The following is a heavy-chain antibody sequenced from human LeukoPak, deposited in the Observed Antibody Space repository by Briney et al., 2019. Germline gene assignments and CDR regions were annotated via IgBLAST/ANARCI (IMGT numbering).Heavy chain of an antibody. D-gene: IGHD6-19*01. CDR2: ISSSSSTI. V-gene: IGHV3-48*02. CDR1: GLTFSSYS. CDR3: ARGKDRSGWVFGF. J-gene: IGHJ4*03. Sequence: GGSLRLSCAASGLTFSSYSMNWVRQAPGKGLEWVSYISSSSSTIYYADSVKGRFTISRDNAKNSLYLQMISLRDEDTAVYYCARGKDRSGWVFGFWGQGTLVTVSS.